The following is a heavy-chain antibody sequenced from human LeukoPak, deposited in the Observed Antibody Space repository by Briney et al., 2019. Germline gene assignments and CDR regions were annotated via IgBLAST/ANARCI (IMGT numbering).Heavy chain of an antibody. V-gene: IGHV1-8*02. Sequence: GASVKVSCKASGYTFTGYYMHWVRQAPRQGLEWMGWMNPNSGNTGYAQKFQGRVTMTRNTSISTAYMELSSLRSEDTAVYYCARGEEYYDFWSGYHLYYFDYWGQGTLVTVSS. CDR1: GYTFTGYY. D-gene: IGHD3-3*01. J-gene: IGHJ4*02. CDR2: MNPNSGNT. CDR3: ARGEEYYDFWSGYHLYYFDY.